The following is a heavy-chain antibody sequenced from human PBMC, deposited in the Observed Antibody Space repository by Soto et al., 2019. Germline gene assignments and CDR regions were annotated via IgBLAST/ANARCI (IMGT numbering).Heavy chain of an antibody. V-gene: IGHV3-15*04. CDR2: IESKTDGGTT. CDR3: TTDGGVPGAFDI. J-gene: IGHJ3*02. Sequence: GGSLRLSCAASGFTFSNAWMSWVRQAPGKGLEWVGRIESKTDGGTTDYAAPVKGRFTISRDDSKNTLYLQMNSLKTEDTAVYYCTTDGGVPGAFDIWGQGTMVTVSS. D-gene: IGHD3-16*01. CDR1: GFTFSNAW.